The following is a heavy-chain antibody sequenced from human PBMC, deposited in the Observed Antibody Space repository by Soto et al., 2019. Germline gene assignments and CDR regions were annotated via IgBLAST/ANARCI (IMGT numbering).Heavy chain of an antibody. CDR1: GYTFTGYY. V-gene: IGHV1-2*02. CDR2: INPNSGGT. J-gene: IGHJ6*02. CDR3: ARVYGPTIFGVVRIHYYYGMDV. D-gene: IGHD3-3*01. Sequence: QVQLVQSGAEVKKPGASVKVSCKASGYTFTGYYMHWVRQAPGQGLEWMGWINPNSGGTNYAQKLQGRVTMTRDTSISTAYMELSRLRSDDTAVYYCARVYGPTIFGVVRIHYYYGMDVWGQGTTVTVSS.